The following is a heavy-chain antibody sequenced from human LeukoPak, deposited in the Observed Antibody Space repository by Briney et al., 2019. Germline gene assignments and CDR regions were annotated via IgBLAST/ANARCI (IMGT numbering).Heavy chain of an antibody. J-gene: IGHJ4*02. CDR1: GGSFSGYY. D-gene: IGHD2-15*01. Sequence: SETLSLTCAVYGGSFSGYYWSWIRQPPGKGLEWIGEINHSGSTNYNPSLKSRVTISVDTSKNQFSLKLSSVTAADTAVYYCARSHNYASGGSCPDYWGQGTLVTVSS. CDR3: ARSHNYASGGSCPDY. V-gene: IGHV4-34*01. CDR2: INHSGST.